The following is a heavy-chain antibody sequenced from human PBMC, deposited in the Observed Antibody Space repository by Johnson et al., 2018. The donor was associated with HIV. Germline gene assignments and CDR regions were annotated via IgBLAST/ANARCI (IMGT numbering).Heavy chain of an antibody. Sequence: VQLVESGGGLVQPGGSLRLSCAASGFTFSSYGMHWVRQATGKGLEWVSAISGSGSSTYYADSVKGRFTISRDNSKNTLYLQMYSLRAEDTAVYYCARDPTTQYSRLTGDFGAFDLWGQGTMVTVS. CDR1: GFTFSSYG. CDR2: ISGSGSST. CDR3: ARDPTTQYSRLTGDFGAFDL. D-gene: IGHD7-27*01. J-gene: IGHJ3*01. V-gene: IGHV3-23*04.